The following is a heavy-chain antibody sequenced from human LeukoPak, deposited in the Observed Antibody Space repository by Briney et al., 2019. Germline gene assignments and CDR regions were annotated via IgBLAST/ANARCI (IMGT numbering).Heavy chain of an antibody. Sequence: GESLKISCKGSGYSFTSYWIGWVRQMPGKGLEWTGIIYPGDSDTRYSPSFQGQVTISADKSISTAYLQWSSLKASDTAMYYCVGYSYGSRNSIDYWGQGTLVTVSS. CDR2: IYPGDSDT. CDR1: GYSFTSYW. CDR3: VGYSYGSRNSIDY. V-gene: IGHV5-51*01. D-gene: IGHD5-18*01. J-gene: IGHJ4*02.